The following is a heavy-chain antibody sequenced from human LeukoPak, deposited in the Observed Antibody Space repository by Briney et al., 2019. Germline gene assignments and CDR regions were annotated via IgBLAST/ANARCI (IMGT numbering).Heavy chain of an antibody. J-gene: IGHJ4*02. CDR3: AKATDGESVDY. Sequence: GGSLRLSCAASGFTVSSSYMSWVRQAPGKGLEWVSVIYSGGSTYYADSVKGRFTISRDNSKNTLYLQMNSLRAEDTAVYYCAKATDGESVDYWGQGTLVTVSS. D-gene: IGHD3-10*01. CDR1: GFTVSSSY. V-gene: IGHV3-66*02. CDR2: IYSGGST.